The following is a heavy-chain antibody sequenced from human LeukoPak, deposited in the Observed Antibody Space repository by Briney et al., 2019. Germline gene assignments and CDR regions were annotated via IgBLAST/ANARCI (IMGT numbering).Heavy chain of an antibody. V-gene: IGHV4-39*07. CDR3: ARGWSGPSVYYFDY. CDR1: GGSISSSSYY. CDR2: IYTSGST. D-gene: IGHD3-3*01. Sequence: SETLSLTCTVSGGSISSSSYYWGWIRQPPGKGLEWIGRIYTSGSTNYNPSLKSRVTMSVDTSKNQFSLKLSSVTAADTAVYYCARGWSGPSVYYFDYWGQGTLVTVSS. J-gene: IGHJ4*02.